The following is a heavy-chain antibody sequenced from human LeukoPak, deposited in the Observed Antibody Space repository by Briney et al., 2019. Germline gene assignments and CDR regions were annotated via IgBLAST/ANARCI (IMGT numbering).Heavy chain of an antibody. V-gene: IGHV3-23*01. CDR1: GFTFSSYC. CDR3: AKALNVLGLLGEFDY. J-gene: IGHJ4*02. CDR2: ISGSGGST. D-gene: IGHD1-26*01. Sequence: GGSLRLSCAASGFTFSSYCMSWVRQAPGKGLEWVSAISGSGGSTYYADSVKGRFTISRDNSKNTLYLQMNSLRAEDTAVYYCAKALNVLGLLGEFDYWGQGTLVTVSS.